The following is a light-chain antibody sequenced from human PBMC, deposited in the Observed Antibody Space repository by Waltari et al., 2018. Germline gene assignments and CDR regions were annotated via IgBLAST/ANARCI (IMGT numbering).Light chain of an antibody. CDR2: RAS. Sequence: CRASQMFSCNLAWYQQRPGQAPRLLIYRASTRATGIPARFSGSGSGTEFTLTISSLESEDFAVYYCQQSHNWPPFTFGGGTKVEIK. CDR3: QQSHNWPPFT. J-gene: IGKJ4*01. V-gene: IGKV3-15*01. CDR1: QMFSCN.